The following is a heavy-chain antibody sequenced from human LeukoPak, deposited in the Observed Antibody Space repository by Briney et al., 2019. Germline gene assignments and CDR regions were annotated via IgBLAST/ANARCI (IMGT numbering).Heavy chain of an antibody. CDR2: IWYDGNNK. D-gene: IGHD5-12*01. CDR1: GFTFTSYG. Sequence: PGGSLRLSCAASGFTFTSYGMHWVRQAPGKGLEWVAIIWYDGNNKHYADPVKGRFTISRDTSNNTLYLQMSSLRDEDTAVYYCARGNPKQATHPIDYWGQGTLVTVSS. CDR3: ARGNPKQATHPIDY. V-gene: IGHV3-33*01. J-gene: IGHJ4*02.